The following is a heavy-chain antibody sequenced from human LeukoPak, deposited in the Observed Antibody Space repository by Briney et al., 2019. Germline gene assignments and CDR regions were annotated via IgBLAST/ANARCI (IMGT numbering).Heavy chain of an antibody. J-gene: IGHJ6*02. D-gene: IGHD1-26*01. Sequence: ASVKVSCKASGGTFSSYAISWVRQAPGQGLEWMGGIIPIFGTANDAQKFQGRVTITADESTSTAYMELSSLRSEDTAVYYCARHAGATHYYYYYGMDVWGQGTTVTVSS. CDR1: GGTFSSYA. V-gene: IGHV1-69*13. CDR3: ARHAGATHYYYYYGMDV. CDR2: IIPIFGTA.